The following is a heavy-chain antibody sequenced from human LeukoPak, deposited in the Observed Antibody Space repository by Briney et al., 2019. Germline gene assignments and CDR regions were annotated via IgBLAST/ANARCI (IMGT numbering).Heavy chain of an antibody. V-gene: IGHV3-49*03. CDR3: TRGPYSSGWYEEGY. D-gene: IGHD6-19*01. CDR2: IRSKAYGGTT. Sequence: GGSLRLSCTASGFTFGDYAMSWFRQAPGKGLEWVGFIRSKAYGGTTEYAASVKGRFTISRDDSKRIAYLQMNSLKTEDTAVYYXTRGPYSSGWYEEGYWGQGTLVTVS. CDR1: GFTFGDYA. J-gene: IGHJ4*02.